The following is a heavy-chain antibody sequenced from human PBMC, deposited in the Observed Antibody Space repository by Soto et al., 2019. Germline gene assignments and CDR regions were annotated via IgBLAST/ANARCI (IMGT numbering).Heavy chain of an antibody. CDR3: VRESESSGHYPDYYGVDV. J-gene: IGHJ6*02. V-gene: IGHV3-30*03. Sequence: SGGSLRLSCAGSGFAFRTYGIHWVRQAPGKGLEWVSFISYDADKKYYRDSVQGRFTISRDNAKNTVSLQMNSLRAEDTAVYYCVRESESSGHYPDYYGVDVWGQGTTVTVSS. D-gene: IGHD6-19*01. CDR2: ISYDADKK. CDR1: GFAFRTYG.